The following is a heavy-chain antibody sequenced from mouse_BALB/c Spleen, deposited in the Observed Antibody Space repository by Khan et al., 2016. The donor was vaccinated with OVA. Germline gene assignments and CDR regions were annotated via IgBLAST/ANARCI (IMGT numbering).Heavy chain of an antibody. D-gene: IGHD1-2*01. V-gene: IGHV1-77*01. J-gene: IGHJ3*01. CDR2: ISPGSGDT. Sequence: VQRQESGAELARPGASVKLSCKASGYTFTDYYINWVKQRTGQGLEWIGEISPGSGDTYYNERFKGKATLTADKSSSTAYMQLSSLTSEASAVYFCARRNYFGYTFAYWGQGTLVTVSA. CDR3: ARRNYFGYTFAY. CDR1: GYTFTDYY.